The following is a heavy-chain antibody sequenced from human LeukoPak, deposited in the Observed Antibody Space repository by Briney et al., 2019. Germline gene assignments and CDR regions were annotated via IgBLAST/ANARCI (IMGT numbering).Heavy chain of an antibody. D-gene: IGHD6-13*01. V-gene: IGHV3-33*08. Sequence: GGSLRLSCAASGFTFSSYGMHWVRQAPGKGLEWVAVIWYGGSNKYYADSVKGRFTISRDNSKNTLYLQMNSLGAEDTAVYYCVRTWGSGYSAPPGDWGQGSLVTVSS. J-gene: IGHJ4*02. CDR3: VRTWGSGYSAPPGD. CDR2: IWYGGSNK. CDR1: GFTFSSYG.